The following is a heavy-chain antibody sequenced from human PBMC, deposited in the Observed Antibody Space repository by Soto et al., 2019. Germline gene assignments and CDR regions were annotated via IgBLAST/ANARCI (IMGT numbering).Heavy chain of an antibody. V-gene: IGHV3-30*18. CDR1: GFTFSSYG. CDR2: ISYDGSNK. CDR3: AKTIRGVSSVYYGMDV. Sequence: GGSLRLSCAASGFTFSSYGMHWVRQAPGKGLEWVAFISYDGSNKYYADSVKGRFTISRDNSKNTLYLQMNSLRAEDTAVYYSAKTIRGVSSVYYGMDVWGQGTTVTVSS. D-gene: IGHD3-10*01. J-gene: IGHJ6*02.